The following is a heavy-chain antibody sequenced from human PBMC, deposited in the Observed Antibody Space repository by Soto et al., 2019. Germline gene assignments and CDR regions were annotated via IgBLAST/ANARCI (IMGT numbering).Heavy chain of an antibody. V-gene: IGHV3-30*18. D-gene: IGHD2-15*01. Sequence: PGGSLRLSCAASGFTFSSYGMHWVRQAPGKGLEWVAVISYDGSNKYYADSVKGRFTISRGNSKNTLYLQMNSLRAEDTAVYYCAKVWEAAAFDSWGQGTMVTVSS. J-gene: IGHJ3*02. CDR2: ISYDGSNK. CDR1: GFTFSSYG. CDR3: AKVWEAAAFDS.